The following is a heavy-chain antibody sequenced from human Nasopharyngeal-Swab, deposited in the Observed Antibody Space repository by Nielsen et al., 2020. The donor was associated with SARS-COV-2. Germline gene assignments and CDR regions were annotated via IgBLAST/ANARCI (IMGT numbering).Heavy chain of an antibody. CDR3: ARDGSSGGATSAFDI. D-gene: IGHD1-26*01. V-gene: IGHV1-24*01. Sequence: ASVKVSCKVSGYTLTELSMHWVRQAPGKGLEWMGGFDPEDGETIYAQKFQGRVTMTEDTSTDTAYMELSSLRSEDTAVYYCARDGSSGGATSAFDIWGQGTMVTVSS. J-gene: IGHJ3*02. CDR2: FDPEDGET. CDR1: GYTLTELS.